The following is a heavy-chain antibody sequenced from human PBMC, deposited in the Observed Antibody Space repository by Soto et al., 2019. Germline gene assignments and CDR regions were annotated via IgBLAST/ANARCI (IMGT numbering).Heavy chain of an antibody. J-gene: IGHJ5*02. CDR2: IIPILGIA. V-gene: IGHV1-69*08. CDR1: GGTFSSYT. CDR3: ARERNIVVVPADASDYWFDP. Sequence: QVQLVQSGAEVKKPGSSVKVSCKASGGTFSSYTISWVRQAPGQGLEWMGRIIPILGIANYAQKFQGRVTITADKSTSTAYMELSSLRSEDTAVYYCARERNIVVVPADASDYWFDPWGQGTLVTVSS. D-gene: IGHD2-2*01.